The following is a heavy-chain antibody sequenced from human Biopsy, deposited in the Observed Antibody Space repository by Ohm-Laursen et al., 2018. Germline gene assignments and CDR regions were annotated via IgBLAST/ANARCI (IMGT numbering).Heavy chain of an antibody. CDR1: RFTFNNYA. Sequence: SLRLSCSASRFTFNNYAMHWVRQAPGKGLEWVSTISANGVTTFYADSVKGRFTISRDGSSDTLYLQMHSLRVDDTALYYCAKGGYCSATSCNMDVDYWGQGALVTVSS. CDR3: AKGGYCSATSCNMDVDY. CDR2: ISANGVTT. J-gene: IGHJ4*02. D-gene: IGHD2-2*02. V-gene: IGHV3-23*01.